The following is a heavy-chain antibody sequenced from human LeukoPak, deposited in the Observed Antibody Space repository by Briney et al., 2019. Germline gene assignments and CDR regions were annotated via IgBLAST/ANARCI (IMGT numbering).Heavy chain of an antibody. D-gene: IGHD3-10*01. CDR2: IRYDGTNK. J-gene: IGHJ4*02. V-gene: IGHV3-30*02. CDR1: GFTFSSYG. Sequence: PGGSLRLSCAAYGFTFSSYGMHWVRQAPGKGLEWVAFIRYDGTNKYYTDSVKGGFTISRDNYKNTLYMQKNRQRAEETAVYYCATRRFGELTYWGQGTLVTVSS. CDR3: ATRRFGELTY.